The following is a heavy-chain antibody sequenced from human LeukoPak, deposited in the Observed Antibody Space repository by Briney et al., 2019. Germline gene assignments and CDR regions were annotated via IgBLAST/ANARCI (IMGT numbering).Heavy chain of an antibody. J-gene: IGHJ4*02. Sequence: ASVKVSCKVSGYTLTELSMHWVRQAPGKGLAWMGGFDPEDGETIYAQKFQGRVTMTEDTSTDTAYMELSSLRPEDTAVYYCATVGDYDSSGYYYESAYWGQGTLVTVSS. D-gene: IGHD3-22*01. CDR2: FDPEDGET. CDR1: GYTLTELS. CDR3: ATVGDYDSSGYYYESAY. V-gene: IGHV1-24*01.